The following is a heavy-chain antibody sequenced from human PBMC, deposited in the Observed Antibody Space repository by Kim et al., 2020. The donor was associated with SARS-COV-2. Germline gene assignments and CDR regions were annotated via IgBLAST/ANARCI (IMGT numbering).Heavy chain of an antibody. D-gene: IGHD3-3*01. CDR3: TKSGNVWSGYCPHCGAF. J-gene: IGHJ3*01. Sequence: GGSLRLSCAASGFSFRSYAMTWVRQAPGKGLEWVSTISGNGDRVDYGDSVKGRFTVSRDSSKSTVALQMNNLGADDTATYFCTKSGNVWSGYCPHCGAF. V-gene: IGHV3-23*01. CDR2: ISGNGDRV. CDR1: GFSFRSYA.